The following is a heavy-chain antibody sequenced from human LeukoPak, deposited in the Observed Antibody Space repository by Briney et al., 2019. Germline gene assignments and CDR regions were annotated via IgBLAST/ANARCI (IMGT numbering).Heavy chain of an antibody. CDR2: IWYDGSNK. Sequence: PGRSLRLSCAASGFTFSSYSMHWVRQAPGKGLEWVAVIWYDGSNKYYADSVKGRFTISRDNSKNTLYLQMNSLRAEDTAVYYCARDINGYNDYWGQGTLVTVSS. J-gene: IGHJ4*02. V-gene: IGHV3-33*01. CDR1: GFTFSSYS. D-gene: IGHD5-24*01. CDR3: ARDINGYNDY.